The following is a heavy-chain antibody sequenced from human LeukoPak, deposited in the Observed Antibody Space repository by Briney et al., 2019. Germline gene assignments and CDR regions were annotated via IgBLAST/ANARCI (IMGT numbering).Heavy chain of an antibody. CDR2: INPNNGGT. CDR3: ARVAIATPGTLPFDF. D-gene: IGHD6-13*01. J-gene: IGHJ4*02. Sequence: ASVKVSCKASEYTFTAYFMHWVRQAPGQGLEWLGCINPNNGGTNYPQKFQGRVTMTRDTSITTAYMDLSSLTSDDTALYYCARVAIATPGTLPFDFWGQGTLVTVSS. CDR1: EYTFTAYF. V-gene: IGHV1-2*02.